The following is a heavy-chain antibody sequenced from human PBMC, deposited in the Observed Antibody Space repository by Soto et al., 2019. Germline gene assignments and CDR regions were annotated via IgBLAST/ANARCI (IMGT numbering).Heavy chain of an antibody. CDR3: ARAPAMITFGGVIVL. CDR1: GGTFSSYT. Sequence: QVQLVQSGAEVKKPGSSVKVSCKASGGTFSSYTISWVRQAPGQGLEWVGRIIPILGIANYAQKFQGRVTITADKSTSTAYMELSSLRSEDTAVYYCARAPAMITFGGVIVLWGQGTLVTVSS. CDR2: IIPILGIA. V-gene: IGHV1-69*02. D-gene: IGHD3-16*02. J-gene: IGHJ4*02.